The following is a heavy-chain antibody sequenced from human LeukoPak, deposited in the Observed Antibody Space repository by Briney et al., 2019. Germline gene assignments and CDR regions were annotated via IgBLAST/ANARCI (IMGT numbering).Heavy chain of an antibody. D-gene: IGHD4-17*01. CDR2: IKQDGSEK. V-gene: IGHV3-7*05. CDR3: ARENYGDYARPDY. J-gene: IGHJ4*02. Sequence: GGSLRLSCAASGFTFSSYWMTWVRQAPGKGLEWVANIKQDGSEKYYVDSVKGRFTISRDNAKNSPYLQMNSLRAEDTAVYYCARENYGDYARPDYWGQGTLVTVFS. CDR1: GFTFSSYW.